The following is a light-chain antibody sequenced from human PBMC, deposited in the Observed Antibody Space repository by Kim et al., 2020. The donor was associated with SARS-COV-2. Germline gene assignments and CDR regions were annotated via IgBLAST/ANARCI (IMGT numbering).Light chain of an antibody. CDR1: RSVSSSY. J-gene: IGKJ1*01. CDR3: QQYHSSPRT. CDR2: GAS. V-gene: IGKV3-20*01. Sequence: EIVLTQSPGTLSLSPGERATLSCRASRSVSSSYIAWYQHKPGQGPRLLIYGASSRATGTPDRFSGSGSGTDFTLTISGLEPEDFAVYYCQQYHSSPRTFGQGTKVDIK.